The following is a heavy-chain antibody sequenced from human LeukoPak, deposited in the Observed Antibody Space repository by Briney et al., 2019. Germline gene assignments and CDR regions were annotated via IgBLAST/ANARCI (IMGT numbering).Heavy chain of an antibody. J-gene: IGHJ6*02. CDR1: GGTFSSYA. CDR2: IIPILGIA. CDR3: ARDIKVGVVIIYYYYGMDV. Sequence: SVKVSCKASGGTFSSYAISWVRQAPGQVLEWIGRIIPILGIANYAQKFQGRVTITADKSTSTAYMELRSLRSDDTAVYYCARDIKVGVVIIYYYYGMDVWGQGTTVTVSS. D-gene: IGHD3-3*01. V-gene: IGHV1-69*04.